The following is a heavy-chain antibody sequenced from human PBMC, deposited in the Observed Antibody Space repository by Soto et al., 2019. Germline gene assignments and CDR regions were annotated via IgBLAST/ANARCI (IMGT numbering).Heavy chain of an antibody. V-gene: IGHV4-31*03. J-gene: IGHJ6*02. CDR2: IYYSGST. D-gene: IGHD6-13*01. CDR1: GGSISSGGYY. Sequence: SETLSFTCTVSGGSISSGGYYWSWIRQHPGKGLEWIGYIYYSGSTYYNPSLKSRVTISVDTSKDQFSLKLSSVTAADTAVYYCARDLQYSRLFYGMDVWGQGTTVTVSS. CDR3: ARDLQYSRLFYGMDV.